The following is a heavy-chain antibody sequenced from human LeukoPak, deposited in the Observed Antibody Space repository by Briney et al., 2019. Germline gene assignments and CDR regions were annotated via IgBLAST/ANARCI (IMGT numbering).Heavy chain of an antibody. D-gene: IGHD6-6*01. CDR2: MNPNSGNT. CDR1: GYTYTSYD. J-gene: IGHJ5*02. Sequence: ASVKVSCKASGYTYTSYDINWVRQATGQALEWMGWMNPNSGNTGYAQKLQGRVTMTTNTSISTAYMELSSLRSEDTVVYYCARGSIAANWFDPWGQGTLVTVSS. CDR3: ARGSIAANWFDP. V-gene: IGHV1-8*01.